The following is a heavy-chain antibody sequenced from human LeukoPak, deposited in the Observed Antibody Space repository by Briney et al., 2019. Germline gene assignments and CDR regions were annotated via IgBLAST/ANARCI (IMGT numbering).Heavy chain of an antibody. CDR1: GGPISNYY. J-gene: IGHJ6*02. CDR2: IYYSGST. V-gene: IGHV4-59*01. Sequence: SETLSLTCSVSGGPISNYYWSWIRQPPGKGLEWIGYIYYSGSTNYNPSLKSRVTISVDTSKNQFSLKLSSVTAADTAVYYCARDAGYYGMDVWGQGTTVTASS. CDR3: ARDAGYYGMDV.